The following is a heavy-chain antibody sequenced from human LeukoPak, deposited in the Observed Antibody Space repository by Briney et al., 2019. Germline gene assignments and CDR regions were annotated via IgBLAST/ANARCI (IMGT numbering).Heavy chain of an antibody. D-gene: IGHD3-10*01. J-gene: IGHJ4*02. CDR1: GGSFSGYY. CDR2: INHSGST. V-gene: IGHV4-34*01. CDR3: ARGHYYGSGSYAKNLYYFDY. Sequence: SETLSLTCAVYGGSFSGYYWSWIRQPPGKGLEWIGEINHSGSTNYNPPLKSRVTISVDTSKNQFSLKLSSVTAADTAVYYCARGHYYGSGSYAKNLYYFDYWGQGTLVTVSS.